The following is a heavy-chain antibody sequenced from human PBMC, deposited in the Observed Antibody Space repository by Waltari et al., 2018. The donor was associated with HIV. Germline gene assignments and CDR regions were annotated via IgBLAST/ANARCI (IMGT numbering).Heavy chain of an antibody. CDR1: GFVFDSFG. D-gene: IGHD6-19*01. CDR3: AKRGTRKRGSGWGIDF. J-gene: IGHJ4*02. CDR2: SSFDGNHE. Sequence: QVNLMESGGGVVQPGGSLRLSCTTSGFVFDSFGLYWVRQAPGKTLEWISFSSFDGNHEYYNDSVKGRFTTSRDNVKKMMFLQMTNLKSEDSALYYCAKRGTRKRGSGWGIDFWGQGSLVTVSS. V-gene: IGHV3-30*02.